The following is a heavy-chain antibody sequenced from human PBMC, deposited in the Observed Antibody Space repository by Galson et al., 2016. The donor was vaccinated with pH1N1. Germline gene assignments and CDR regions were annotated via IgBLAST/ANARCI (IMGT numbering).Heavy chain of an antibody. CDR2: INTNTGNP. Sequence: SVKVSCKASGFTFTSYAMNWVRQAPGQGLEWMGWINTNTGNPTYAQGLTGRFVFSLDTSDSTTYLHISSLKAADTAVYYCASPRPLLRYFDWLLPGGLDYWGQGTLVTVSS. CDR1: GFTFTSYA. V-gene: IGHV7-4-1*02. CDR3: ASPRPLLRYFDWLLPGGLDY. J-gene: IGHJ4*02. D-gene: IGHD3-9*01.